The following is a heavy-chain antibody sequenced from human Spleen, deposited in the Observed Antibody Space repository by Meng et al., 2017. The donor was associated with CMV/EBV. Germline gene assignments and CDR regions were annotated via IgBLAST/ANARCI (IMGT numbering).Heavy chain of an antibody. CDR1: GGSINSHY. V-gene: IGHV4-59*11. D-gene: IGHD2-2*02. J-gene: IGHJ3*02. CDR3: ASSGYCSSTSCYTRAFDI. CDR2: IYYSGSI. Sequence: SETLSLTCTVSGGSINSHYWSWIRQPPGKGLESIGCIYYSGSINHNPALKSRVTISVDTSKNQFSLKLSSVTAADTAVYYCASSGYCSSTSCYTRAFDIWGQGTMVTVSS.